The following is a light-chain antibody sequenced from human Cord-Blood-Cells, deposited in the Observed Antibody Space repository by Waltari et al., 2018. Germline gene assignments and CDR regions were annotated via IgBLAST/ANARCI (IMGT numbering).Light chain of an antibody. CDR2: GAS. V-gene: IGKV3-15*01. Sequence: EIVMMPSPATLSVSPGERATLSCSASQSGSSNFAWYQQKPGQAPSLLIYGASTSATGRPARFSGSGSGTEFTLTISMLQSEVFAFYCCQQYNNCPRTFGQGTKVEIK. CDR1: QSGSSN. CDR3: QQYNNCPRT. J-gene: IGKJ1*01.